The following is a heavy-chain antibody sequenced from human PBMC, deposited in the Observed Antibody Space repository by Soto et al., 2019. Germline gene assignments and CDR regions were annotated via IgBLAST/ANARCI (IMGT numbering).Heavy chain of an antibody. J-gene: IGHJ3*02. D-gene: IGHD3-16*01. V-gene: IGHV3-48*03. Sequence: GGSLRLSCAASGFTFSSYEMNWVRQAPGKGLEWVSYISSSGSTIYYADSVKGRFTISRDNAKNSLYLQMNSLRAETTAVYYCAGPGGDDAFDIWGQGTMVTVSS. CDR3: AGPGGDDAFDI. CDR1: GFTFSSYE. CDR2: ISSSGSTI.